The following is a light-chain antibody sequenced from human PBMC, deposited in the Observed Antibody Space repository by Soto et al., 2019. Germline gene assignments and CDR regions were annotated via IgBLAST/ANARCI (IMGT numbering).Light chain of an antibody. CDR1: QSVSSH. CDR3: QHCQPYAASPPLP. CDR2: DAY. J-gene: IGKJ4*01. Sequence: EFVFTKSLATLSLYPGDRATLSCRASQSVSSHFAWYQQKSGQAPRLLIYDAYNRATGIPDRFSGSGSGTDFTLTISRLEPEDFAVYYSQHCQPYAASPPLPFGGGAKVAIK. V-gene: IGKV3-11*01.